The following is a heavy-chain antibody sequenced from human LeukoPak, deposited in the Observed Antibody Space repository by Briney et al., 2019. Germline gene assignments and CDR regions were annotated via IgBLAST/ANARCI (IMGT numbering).Heavy chain of an antibody. J-gene: IGHJ4*02. CDR2: AWHDGSNK. D-gene: IGHD3-3*01. Sequence: GRSLRLSCAASGFTFSNYGMYWVRQAPGKGLEWVAVAWHDGSNKYYADSVKGRFTISRDNSKNTMYLETNSLRAEDTAVYYCARAPAFWSGYPHYFDYWGQGTPVTVSS. CDR3: ARAPAFWSGYPHYFDY. CDR1: GFTFSNYG. V-gene: IGHV3-33*07.